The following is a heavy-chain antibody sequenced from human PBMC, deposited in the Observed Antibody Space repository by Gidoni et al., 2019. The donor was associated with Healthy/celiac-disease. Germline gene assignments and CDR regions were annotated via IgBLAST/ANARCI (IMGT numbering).Heavy chain of an antibody. CDR3: ARDGDCSGGSCYYFDY. CDR1: GFTLSSYG. V-gene: IGHV3-33*01. CDR2: IWYDGSNK. D-gene: IGHD2-15*01. J-gene: IGHJ4*02. Sequence: QVQLVESGGGVVQPGRSLRLSCAATGFTLSSYGMHWVRQAPGKGLEWVAVIWYDGSNKYYADSVKGRFTISRDNSKNTLYLQMNSLRAEDTAVYYCARDGDCSGGSCYYFDYWGQGTLVTVSS.